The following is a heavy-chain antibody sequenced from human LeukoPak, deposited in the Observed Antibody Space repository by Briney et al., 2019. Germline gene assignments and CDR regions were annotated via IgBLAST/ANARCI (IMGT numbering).Heavy chain of an antibody. D-gene: IGHD4-23*01. Sequence: HPGGSLRLSCAASGFTFSSYWMNWVRQAPGKGPVWVSRIASDGSSTTYADSVRGRFSISRDNAKNTLYLQMNSLRVEDTAVYYCARGRPHGNDYWGQGTLVTVSS. CDR3: ARGRPHGNDY. CDR2: IASDGSST. CDR1: GFTFSSYW. V-gene: IGHV3-74*01. J-gene: IGHJ4*02.